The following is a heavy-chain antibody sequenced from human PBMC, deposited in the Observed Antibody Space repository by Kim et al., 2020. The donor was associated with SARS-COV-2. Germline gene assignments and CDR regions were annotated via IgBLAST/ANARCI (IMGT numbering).Heavy chain of an antibody. J-gene: IGHJ5*02. V-gene: IGHV4-34*01. CDR2: INHSGST. D-gene: IGHD6-19*01. Sequence: SETLSLTCAVYGGSFSGYYWSWIRQPPGKGLEWIGEINHSGSTNYNPSLKSRVTISVDTSKNQFSLKLSSVTAADTAVYYCARVRQWLVRGWFDPWGQGTLVTVSS. CDR1: GGSFSGYY. CDR3: ARVRQWLVRGWFDP.